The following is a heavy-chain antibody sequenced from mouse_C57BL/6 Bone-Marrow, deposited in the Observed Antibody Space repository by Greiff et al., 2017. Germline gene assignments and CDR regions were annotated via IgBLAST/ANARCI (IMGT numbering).Heavy chain of an antibody. CDR2: IDPEDGET. CDR3: ARGGWLLRGYFDV. V-gene: IGHV14-2*01. J-gene: IGHJ1*03. CDR1: GFNIKDYY. D-gene: IGHD2-3*01. Sequence: VHVKQSGAELVKPGASVKLSCTASGFNIKDYYMHWVKQRTEQGLEWIGRIDPEDGETKYAPKFQGKATITADTSSNTAYLQLSSLTSEDTAVYYCARGGWLLRGYFDVWGTGTTVTVSS.